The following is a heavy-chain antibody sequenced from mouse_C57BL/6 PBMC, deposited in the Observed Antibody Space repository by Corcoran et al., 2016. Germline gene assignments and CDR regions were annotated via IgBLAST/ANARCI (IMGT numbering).Heavy chain of an antibody. CDR2: INPNNGGT. V-gene: IGHV1-26*01. CDR1: GYTFTDYY. Sequence: EVQLQQSGPELVKPGASVKISCKASGYTFTDYYMNWVKQSHGKSLEWIGDINPNNGGTSYNQKFKGKATLTVDKSYSTAYMELRSLTSEDSAVYYCARSPYDYDAMDYWGQGTSVTVSS. J-gene: IGHJ4*01. CDR3: ARSPYDYDAMDY.